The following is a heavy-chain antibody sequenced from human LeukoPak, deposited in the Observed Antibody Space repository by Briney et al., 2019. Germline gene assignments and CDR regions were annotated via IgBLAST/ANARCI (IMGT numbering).Heavy chain of an antibody. Sequence: SETLSLTCTVSGGSISSYYWSWIRQPPGKGLEWIGYIYYSGSTNYNPSLKSRVTISVDTSKNQFSLKLSSVTAEDTTVYYCARARLTVTTSGSGPDWFDPWGQGTLVTVSS. D-gene: IGHD4-17*01. CDR3: ARARLTVTTSGSGPDWFDP. V-gene: IGHV4-59*01. CDR2: IYYSGST. J-gene: IGHJ5*02. CDR1: GGSISSYY.